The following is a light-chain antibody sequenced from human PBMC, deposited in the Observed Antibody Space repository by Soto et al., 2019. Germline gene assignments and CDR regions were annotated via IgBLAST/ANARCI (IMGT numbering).Light chain of an antibody. CDR3: QQYGSSPLT. Sequence: EIVLTQSPGTLSLSPGERATLSCRASQSVSSSYLAWYQQKPGQAPRLLLYGASSRATGIPDRFSGSGSGTDFTLTISRLEPEDFAVYYCQQYGSSPLTFGGGTKVENK. J-gene: IGKJ4*01. V-gene: IGKV3-20*01. CDR1: QSVSSSY. CDR2: GAS.